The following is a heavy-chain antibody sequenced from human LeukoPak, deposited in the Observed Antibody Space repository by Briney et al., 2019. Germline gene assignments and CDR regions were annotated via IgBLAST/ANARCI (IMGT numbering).Heavy chain of an antibody. CDR2: IYFSGNT. V-gene: IGHV4-59*08. D-gene: IGHD5-18*01. Sequence: PSETLSLTCTVPGGSIGSHFWSWIRQPPGKGLEWIGYIYFSGNTKSNPSLKSRVTISLDTSKKQISLKLSSVTAADTAVYFCARHYTAMGLHTLDIWGQGTMVTVSS. CDR3: ARHYTAMGLHTLDI. CDR1: GGSIGSHF. J-gene: IGHJ3*02.